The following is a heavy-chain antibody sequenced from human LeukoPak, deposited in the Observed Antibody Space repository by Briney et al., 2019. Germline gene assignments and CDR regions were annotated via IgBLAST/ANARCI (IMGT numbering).Heavy chain of an antibody. D-gene: IGHD3-22*01. CDR2: IVVGSGNT. Sequence: SVKVSCKASGFTFTSSAMQWVRQARGQRLEWIGWIVVGSGNTNYAQKLQERVTITRDMSTSPAYMELSSLRSEYTAVYYCAAIDSSGYYSYWGQGTLVTVSS. CDR3: AAIDSSGYYSY. J-gene: IGHJ4*02. V-gene: IGHV1-58*02. CDR1: GFTFTSSA.